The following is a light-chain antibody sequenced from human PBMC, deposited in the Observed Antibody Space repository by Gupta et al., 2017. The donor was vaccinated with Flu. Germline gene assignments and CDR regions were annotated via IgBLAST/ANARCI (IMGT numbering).Light chain of an antibody. CDR3: QQYDNLPRT. CDR2: DAS. CDR1: QDITNY. V-gene: IGKV1-33*01. Sequence: PSSLSASVGDRVTITCQASQDITNYLNWYQQKPGKAPKLLIYDASNLETGVPSRFSGSGSGTDFSFTISSLQPEDTATYYCQQYDNLPRTFGGGTKVEIK. J-gene: IGKJ4*01.